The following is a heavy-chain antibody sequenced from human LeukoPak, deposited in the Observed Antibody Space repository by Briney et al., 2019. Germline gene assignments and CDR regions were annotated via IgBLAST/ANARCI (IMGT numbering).Heavy chain of an antibody. Sequence: ASVKVSCKVSGYTLTELSMHWVRQAPGKGLEWMGGFDPEDGETIYAQKFQGRVTMTEDTSTDTAYMELSSLRFEDTAVYYCATVPYCSGGSCYWDNWFDPWGQGTLATVSS. D-gene: IGHD2-15*01. CDR1: GYTLTELS. CDR3: ATVPYCSGGSCYWDNWFDP. V-gene: IGHV1-24*01. CDR2: FDPEDGET. J-gene: IGHJ5*02.